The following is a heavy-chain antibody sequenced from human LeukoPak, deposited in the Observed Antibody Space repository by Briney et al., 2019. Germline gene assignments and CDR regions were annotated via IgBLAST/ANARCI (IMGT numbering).Heavy chain of an antibody. CDR2: IYTSGST. Sequence: NPSQTLSLTCTVSGGSISSGSYYWSWVRQPAGKGLEWIGRIYTSGSTNYNPSLKSRVTISVDTSKNQFSLKLSSVTAADTAVYYCASSSWYYIHEVVWGKGTTVTISS. D-gene: IGHD6-13*01. V-gene: IGHV4-61*02. CDR1: GGSISSGSYY. J-gene: IGHJ6*04. CDR3: ASSSWYYIHEVV.